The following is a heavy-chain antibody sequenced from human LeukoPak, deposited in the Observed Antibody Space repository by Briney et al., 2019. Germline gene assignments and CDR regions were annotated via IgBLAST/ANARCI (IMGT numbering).Heavy chain of an antibody. V-gene: IGHV3-23*01. Sequence: GGSLRLSCAASGFTFSSYAMSWVRQAPGKGLEWVSAISGSGGSTYYADSVKGRFTISRDNSKNTLYLQMNSLRAEDTAVYYCAKGTSSSAYYYYGMDVWGPGTTVTVSS. D-gene: IGHD6-6*01. CDR3: AKGTSSSAYYYYGMDV. J-gene: IGHJ6*02. CDR2: ISGSGGST. CDR1: GFTFSSYA.